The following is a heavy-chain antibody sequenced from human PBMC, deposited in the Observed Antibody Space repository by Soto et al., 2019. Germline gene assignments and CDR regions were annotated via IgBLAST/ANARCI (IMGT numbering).Heavy chain of an antibody. Sequence: EVQLVESGGGLVQPGGSLRLSCAASGFTFSSYDMHWVRQATGKGLEWVSAIGTAGDTYYPGSVKGRFTISRENAKNSLYLQMNSLRAGDTAVYYCARARHAGYHGMDVWGQGTTVTVSS. CDR3: ARARHAGYHGMDV. CDR1: GFTFSSYD. V-gene: IGHV3-13*04. J-gene: IGHJ6*02. CDR2: IGTAGDT. D-gene: IGHD3-10*01.